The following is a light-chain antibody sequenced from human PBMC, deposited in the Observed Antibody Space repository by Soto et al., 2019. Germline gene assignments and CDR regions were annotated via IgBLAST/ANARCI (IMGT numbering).Light chain of an antibody. Sequence: DILLTQSPAALSLSAGDRDTIPCRASQSISSYLAWYQQKPGQAPRLLIYDASNRATGIPARFSGGGSGTDFTLTISRLEPEDFAVYYCQQFSSYPLTFGGGTKVDIK. CDR1: QSISSY. V-gene: IGKV3-11*01. CDR2: DAS. J-gene: IGKJ4*01. CDR3: QQFSSYPLT.